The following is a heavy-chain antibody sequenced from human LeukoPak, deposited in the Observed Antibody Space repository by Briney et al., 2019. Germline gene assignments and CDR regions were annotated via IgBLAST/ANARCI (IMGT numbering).Heavy chain of an antibody. CDR1: GFTFSSYA. Sequence: PGGSLRLSCAASGFTFSSYAMHWVRQAPGKGLEWVTIISYDGSNKYYADSVKGRFTISRDNSKNTLYLQMNSLRAEDTAAYYCALSSSWYGGFFDYWGQGTLVTVSS. D-gene: IGHD6-13*01. CDR2: ISYDGSNK. V-gene: IGHV3-30*04. CDR3: ALSSSWYGGFFDY. J-gene: IGHJ4*02.